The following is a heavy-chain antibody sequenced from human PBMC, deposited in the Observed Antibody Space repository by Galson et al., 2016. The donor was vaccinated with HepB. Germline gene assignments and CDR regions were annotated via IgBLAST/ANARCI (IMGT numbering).Heavy chain of an antibody. V-gene: IGHV1-3*01. J-gene: IGHJ4*02. Sequence: SVKVSCKASGNTFTASAIHWVRQAPGRRLEWMGWITVVNGNTKYSQKFQDRVTFTSDTSASTAYMDLGSLTFEDTAVYYCARIGGGSSGFDYWGQGSLVTVSS. D-gene: IGHD2-15*01. CDR2: ITVVNGNT. CDR3: ARIGGGSSGFDY. CDR1: GNTFTASA.